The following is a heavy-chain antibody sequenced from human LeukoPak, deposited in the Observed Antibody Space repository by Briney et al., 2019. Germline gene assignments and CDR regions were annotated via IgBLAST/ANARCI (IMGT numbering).Heavy chain of an antibody. CDR1: GGSISTYY. Sequence: PSETLSLTCTVSGGSISTYYWSWIRQPPGKGLEWIGYIYYSGSTNYNPSLKSRVTISVDTSKNQFSLKLSSVTAADTAVYYCARLMISPYYYGMDVWGQGTTVTVSS. V-gene: IGHV4-59*08. J-gene: IGHJ6*02. CDR2: IYYSGST. CDR3: ARLMISPYYYGMDV. D-gene: IGHD3-22*01.